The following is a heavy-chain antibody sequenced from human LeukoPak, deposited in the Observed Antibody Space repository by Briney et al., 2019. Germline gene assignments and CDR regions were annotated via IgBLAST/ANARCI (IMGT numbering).Heavy chain of an antibody. CDR3: AKGVGTSYHYHMDV. CDR2: SSWNSYET. CDR1: GFTFDEYA. J-gene: IGHJ6*03. V-gene: IGHV3-9*03. D-gene: IGHD1-26*01. Sequence: GGSLRLACAASGFTFDEYAMHWVRQPPGKGLEWVSGSSWNSYETGYADSVKGRFTTSRDNAKNSLYLQMNSLRAEDMALYYCAKGVGTSYHYHMDVWGKGTTVIVSS.